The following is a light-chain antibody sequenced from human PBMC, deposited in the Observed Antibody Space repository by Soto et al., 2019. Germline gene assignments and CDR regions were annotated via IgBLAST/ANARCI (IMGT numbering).Light chain of an antibody. CDR2: GAS. Sequence: EIVMTQSPATLSVSPGEGVTLSCRASQSVSSNLAWYRQRPGQAPRLLIYGASTRATGIPDRFSGSGSGTDFTLTISRLEPEDFAVYYCQQYGSSRTFGQGTKVDIK. J-gene: IGKJ1*01. V-gene: IGKV3-20*01. CDR1: QSVSSN. CDR3: QQYGSSRT.